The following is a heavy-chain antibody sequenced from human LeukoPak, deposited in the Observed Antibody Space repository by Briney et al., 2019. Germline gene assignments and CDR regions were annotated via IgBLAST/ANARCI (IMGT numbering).Heavy chain of an antibody. J-gene: IGHJ6*03. D-gene: IGHD6-13*01. Sequence: GGSLRLSCAASGFTFSGSAMHWVRQASGKGLEWVGRIRSKANSYATAYAASVKGRFTISRDDSKNTAYLQMNSLKTEDTAVYYCTRPRSIAAAGEMGYYYYYMDVWGKGTTVTVSS. CDR2: IRSKANSYAT. CDR3: TRPRSIAAAGEMGYYYYYMDV. CDR1: GFTFSGSA. V-gene: IGHV3-73*01.